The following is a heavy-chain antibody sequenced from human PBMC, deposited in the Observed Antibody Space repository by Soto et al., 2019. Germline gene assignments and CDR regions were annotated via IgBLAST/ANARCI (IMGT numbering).Heavy chain of an antibody. J-gene: IGHJ4*02. Sequence: PGGSLRLSCAASGFSFSGFWMHWVRQAPGKGLVWVSRMFTDVSTTYYADSVKGRFTISRDNAKSTLYLQMNSLRDEDTAVYYCAKVGANTFDYWGQGNLVTVSS. CDR1: GFSFSGFW. V-gene: IGHV3-74*01. CDR2: MFTDVSTT. CDR3: AKVGANTFDY. D-gene: IGHD1-26*01.